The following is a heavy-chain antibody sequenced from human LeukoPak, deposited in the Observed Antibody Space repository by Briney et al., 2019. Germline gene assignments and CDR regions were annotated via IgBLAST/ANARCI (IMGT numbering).Heavy chain of an antibody. V-gene: IGHV6-1*01. CDR3: ARDLGTTGWHTFDY. J-gene: IGHJ4*02. CDR1: GDTVSSKNGA. Sequence: SQTLSLTCAVSGDTVSSKNGAWNWIRHSPWRGLGWLGWTYYRSKWYNDYAESMEGRMTISQDTSKNQYSLHLNSVTPDDTAVYYCARDLGTTGWHTFDYWGQGTLVTVSS. CDR2: TYYRSKWYN. D-gene: IGHD6-19*01.